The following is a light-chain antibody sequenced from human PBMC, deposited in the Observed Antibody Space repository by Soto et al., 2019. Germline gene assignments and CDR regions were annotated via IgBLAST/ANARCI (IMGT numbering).Light chain of an antibody. CDR2: TAS. CDR1: QGISSY. V-gene: IGKV1-9*01. Sequence: DIQLTQSPSFLSASVGDRVTITCRASQGISSYLAWYQLKPGKAPKLLISTASSLQSGVPSRFSGSGSGTDFTLTISSLQPEDFATYYCQQTNSFPITFGQGTRLEIK. CDR3: QQTNSFPIT. J-gene: IGKJ5*01.